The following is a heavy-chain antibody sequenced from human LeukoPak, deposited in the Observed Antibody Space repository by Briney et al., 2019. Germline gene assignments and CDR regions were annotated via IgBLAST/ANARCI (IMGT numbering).Heavy chain of an antibody. CDR1: GGSFSGYY. D-gene: IGHD2-2*02. CDR3: ARGLGYCSSTSCYTNYYYGMDV. CDR2: INHSGST. J-gene: IGHJ6*02. V-gene: IGHV4-34*01. Sequence: SETLSLTCAVYGGSFSGYYWNWIRQPPGKGLEWIGEINHSGSTNYNPSLKSRVTISVDTSKNQFSLKLSSVTAADTAVYYCARGLGYCSSTSCYTNYYYGMDVWGQGTTVTVSS.